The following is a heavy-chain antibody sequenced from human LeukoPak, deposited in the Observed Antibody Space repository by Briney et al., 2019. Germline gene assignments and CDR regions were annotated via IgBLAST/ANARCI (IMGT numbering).Heavy chain of an antibody. CDR3: ARGGSNYGSGGYRKFDP. D-gene: IGHD3-10*01. Sequence: ASVKVSCKAAGYTFTSYGISWVRQAPGQGLEWMGWISAYNGNTNYARKLQGRVTMTTDTSTSTAYMELRSLRSDDTAVYYCARGGSNYGSGGYRKFDPWGQGTLVTVSS. CDR2: ISAYNGNT. V-gene: IGHV1-18*04. CDR1: GYTFTSYG. J-gene: IGHJ5*02.